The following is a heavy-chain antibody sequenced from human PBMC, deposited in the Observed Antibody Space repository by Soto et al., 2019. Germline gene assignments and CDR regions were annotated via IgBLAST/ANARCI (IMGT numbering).Heavy chain of an antibody. J-gene: IGHJ4*02. CDR2: IYYSGST. Sequence: QVQLQESGPGLVKPSETLSLTCTVSGGSISSYYWSWIRQPPGKGLEWIGYIYYSGSTNYNPSLKIRVTISVDTSKNQFSLKLSSVTAADTAVYYCARHHDYWGQGTLVTVSS. V-gene: IGHV4-59*08. CDR1: GGSISSYY. CDR3: ARHHDY.